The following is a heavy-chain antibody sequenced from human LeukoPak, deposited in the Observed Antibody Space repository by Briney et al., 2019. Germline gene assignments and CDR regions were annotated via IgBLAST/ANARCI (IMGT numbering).Heavy chain of an antibody. D-gene: IGHD3-9*01. V-gene: IGHV4-39*07. Sequence: SSETLSLTCTVSGGSISSSSYYWGWIRQPPGKGLEWIGSIYYSGSTYYNPSLKSRVTISVDTSKNQFSLKLSSVTAADTAVYYCARRLRYFDLPPHFDYWGQGTLVTVPS. CDR3: ARRLRYFDLPPHFDY. J-gene: IGHJ4*02. CDR1: GGSISSSSYY. CDR2: IYYSGST.